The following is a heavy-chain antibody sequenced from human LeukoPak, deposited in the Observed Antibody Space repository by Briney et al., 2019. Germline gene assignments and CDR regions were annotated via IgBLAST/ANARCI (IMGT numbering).Heavy chain of an antibody. Sequence: PARSLRLSCVRSGVTSISYDIRRVRQAPGKGLEWVTLISYDGSDKYYADSVKGRFTISSDNSKNTLYLQMNSLRPEDTAVYSCSKWSIATLRAGLCGTRDAGPTNYFFDTWGKGTLVTVSS. CDR3: SKWSIATLRAGLCGTRDAGPTNYFFDT. J-gene: IGHJ5*02. D-gene: IGHD6-6*01. CDR1: GVTSISYD. V-gene: IGHV3-30*18. CDR2: ISYDGSDK.